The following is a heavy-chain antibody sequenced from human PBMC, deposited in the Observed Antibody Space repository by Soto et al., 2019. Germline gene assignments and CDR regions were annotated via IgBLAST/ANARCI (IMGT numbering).Heavy chain of an antibody. D-gene: IGHD5-18*01. CDR1: GGSISSYY. Sequence: SETLSLTCTVSGGSISSYYWSWIRQPSGKGLEWIGYIYYSGSTNYNPSLKSRVTISVDTSKNQFSLKLSSVTAADTAVYYCARANSRTAMVEDYYYYGMDVWGQGTTVTVSS. CDR3: ARANSRTAMVEDYYYYGMDV. V-gene: IGHV4-59*01. J-gene: IGHJ6*02. CDR2: IYYSGST.